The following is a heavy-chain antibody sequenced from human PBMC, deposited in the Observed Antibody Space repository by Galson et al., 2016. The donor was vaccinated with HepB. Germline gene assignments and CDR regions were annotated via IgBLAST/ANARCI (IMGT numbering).Heavy chain of an antibody. CDR2: ISNDGSNK. D-gene: IGHD4-17*01. V-gene: IGHV3-30-3*01. CDR1: GFIFRSYA. J-gene: IGHJ6*02. CDR3: VREDYGDDPVYYYYYGMDV. Sequence: SLRLSCADSGFIFRSYAMNWVRQAPGKGLEWLAVISNDGSNKYFADSVRGRFTISRDNAKNTVYLQMNSLRADDTALSYCVREDYGDDPVYYYYYGMDVWCQGTTVSVSS.